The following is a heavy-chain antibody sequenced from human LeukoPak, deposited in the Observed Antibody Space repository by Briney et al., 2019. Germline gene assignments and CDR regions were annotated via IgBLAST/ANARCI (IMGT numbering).Heavy chain of an antibody. CDR3: ARGGSGSYYRLYYFDY. V-gene: IGHV3-23*01. Sequence: GGSLRLSCAASGFTFSSYAMNWVRQAPGRGLEWVSIISGSGDNTNYADSVKGRFTISRDNSKNTLYLQMNSLRAEDTAVYYCARGGSGSYYRLYYFDYWGQGTLVTVSS. CDR1: GFTFSSYA. J-gene: IGHJ4*02. CDR2: ISGSGDNT. D-gene: IGHD3-10*01.